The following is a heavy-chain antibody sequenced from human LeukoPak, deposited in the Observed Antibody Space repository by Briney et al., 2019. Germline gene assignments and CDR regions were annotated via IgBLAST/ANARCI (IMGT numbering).Heavy chain of an antibody. D-gene: IGHD3-10*01. CDR3: AKDLLKRITMVRGVIGIGAFDI. V-gene: IGHV3-30*02. Sequence: GGSLRLSCAATGFTFSTYGMHWVRQAPGKGLEWVSFIRYDGSNKYYADSVKGRFTISRDNSKNTVYLQMNSLRAEDTAVYYCAKDLLKRITMVRGVIGIGAFDIWGQGTMVTVSS. CDR2: IRYDGSNK. CDR1: GFTFSTYG. J-gene: IGHJ3*02.